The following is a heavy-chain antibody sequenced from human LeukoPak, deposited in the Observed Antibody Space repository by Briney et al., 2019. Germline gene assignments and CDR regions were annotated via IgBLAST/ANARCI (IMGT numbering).Heavy chain of an antibody. CDR1: GFTFSSYW. D-gene: IGHD3-22*01. J-gene: IGHJ4*02. Sequence: GGSLRLSCAASGFTFSSYWMSWVRQAPGKGLEWVAVISYDGSNKYYADSVKGRFTISRDNSKNTLYLQMNSLRAEDTAVYYCARDRKWLAAFDYWGQGTLVTVSS. V-gene: IGHV3-30-3*01. CDR2: ISYDGSNK. CDR3: ARDRKWLAAFDY.